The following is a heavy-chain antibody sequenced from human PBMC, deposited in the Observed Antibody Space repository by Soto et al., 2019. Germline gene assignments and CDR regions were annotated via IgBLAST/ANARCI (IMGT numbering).Heavy chain of an antibody. J-gene: IGHJ4*02. CDR3: ERRNCSGGNYYNHGFDS. CDR1: VCSISSLSYY. CDR2: IFFTGNT. D-gene: IGHD2-15*01. V-gene: IGHV4-39*01. Sequence: PSETXSLTWTVAVCSISSLSYYWWWIRQPPGKGLEWTGSIFFTGNTYYNPSLESRVAISVETSRNQFSLTVNSVTAADTAVYYCERRNCSGGNYYNHGFDSWGQGTLVTVYS.